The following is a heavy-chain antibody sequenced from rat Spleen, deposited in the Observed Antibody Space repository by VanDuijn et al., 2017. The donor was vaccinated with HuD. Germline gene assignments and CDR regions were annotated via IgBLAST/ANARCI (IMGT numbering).Heavy chain of an antibody. CDR2: ISYDGSST. J-gene: IGHJ3*01. Sequence: EVQLVESGGDLVQPGRSLKLSCAASGFTFSDYNMAWVRQAPKKGLEWVATISYDGSSTYYRDSVKGRFTISRDNAKSTLYLQMDSLRSEDTATYYCARPNYGYPFAYWGQGTLVTVSS. D-gene: IGHD1-11*01. CDR3: ARPNYGYPFAY. V-gene: IGHV5-7*01. CDR1: GFTFSDYN.